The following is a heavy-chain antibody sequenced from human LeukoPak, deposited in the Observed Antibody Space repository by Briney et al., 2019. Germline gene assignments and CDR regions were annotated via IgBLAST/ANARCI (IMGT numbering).Heavy chain of an antibody. D-gene: IGHD3-10*01. CDR1: GFTFDDYI. J-gene: IGHJ6*02. CDR3: AKDTSRSGYYYGMDA. Sequence: TGGSLRLSCAASGFTFDDYIMHWVRQAPGKGLEWVSGINWSSGGIGYADSVKGRFTISRDNAKNSLYLQMDTLRVEDTALYYCAKDTSRSGYYYGMDAWGQGTTVIVS. CDR2: INWSSGGI. V-gene: IGHV3-9*01.